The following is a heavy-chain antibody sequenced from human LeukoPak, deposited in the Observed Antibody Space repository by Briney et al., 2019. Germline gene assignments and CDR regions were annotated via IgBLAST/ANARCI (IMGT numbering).Heavy chain of an antibody. J-gene: IGHJ4*02. CDR2: INPNSGGT. Sequence: ASVKVSCKASGYTFTGYYMHWVRQAPGQGLEWMRWINPNSGGTNYAQKFQGRVTMTRDTSISTAYMELSRLRSDDTAVYYCARVSCSSTSCSYDYWGQGTLVTVSS. CDR1: GYTFTGYY. V-gene: IGHV1-2*02. CDR3: ARVSCSSTSCSYDY. D-gene: IGHD2-2*01.